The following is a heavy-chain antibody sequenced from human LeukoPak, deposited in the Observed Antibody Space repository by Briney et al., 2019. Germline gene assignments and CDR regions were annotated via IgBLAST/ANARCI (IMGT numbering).Heavy chain of an antibody. CDR2: ISAYNGNT. J-gene: IGHJ4*01. V-gene: IGHV1-18*01. CDR3: ARDNDKVVDH. Sequence: ASVTVSCTASGYTFTSYGISWVRQAPGQGLEWMGWISAYNGNTNYAQKLQGRVTMTTDTSTSTAYMELRSLEYDDTAIYYCARDNDKVVDHWGQGTLVTVSS. D-gene: IGHD1-1*01. CDR1: GYTFTSYG.